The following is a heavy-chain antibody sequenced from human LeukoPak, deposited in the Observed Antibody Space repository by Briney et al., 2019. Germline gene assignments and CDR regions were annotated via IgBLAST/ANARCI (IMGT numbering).Heavy chain of an antibody. V-gene: IGHV3-23*01. CDR1: GFTFSSYA. J-gene: IGHJ4*02. D-gene: IGHD3-3*01. CDR3: AKTYYDFWSGYSYYFDY. CDR2: ISGSGGST. Sequence: TGGSLRLSCAASGFTFSSYAMSWVRQAPGKGLEWVSAISGSGGSTYYADSVKGRFTISRDNSKNTLYLQMNSLRAEGTAVYYCAKTYYDFWSGYSYYFDYWGQGTLVTVSS.